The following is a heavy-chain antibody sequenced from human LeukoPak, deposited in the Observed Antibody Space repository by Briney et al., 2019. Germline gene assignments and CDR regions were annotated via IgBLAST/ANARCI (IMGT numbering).Heavy chain of an antibody. CDR1: GFTFSSYG. CDR2: IHHDGSNK. V-gene: IGHV3-30*02. CDR3: AKDDDWGRFKD. D-gene: IGHD3-16*01. Sequence: GGSLRLSCAASGFTFSSYGMHWVRQAPGKGLDWVAFIHHDGSNKYYADSVRGRFTISRDNSKNTVSLQMNSLRGEDTAVYYCAKDDDWGRFKDWGQGTLVTVSS. J-gene: IGHJ1*01.